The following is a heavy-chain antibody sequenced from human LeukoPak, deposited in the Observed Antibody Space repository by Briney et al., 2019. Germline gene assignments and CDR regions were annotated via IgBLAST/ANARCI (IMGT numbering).Heavy chain of an antibody. Sequence: SETLSLTCTVSGASIIPYYWSWSRKPPGKGRDWIAYIHSNGNTGYNPSLKSRLTISVDTSKNQFSLKLSSVTAADTAVYYCARGGGDYYMDVWGKGTTVTVSS. V-gene: IGHV4-59*12. CDR3: ARGGGDYYMDV. D-gene: IGHD3-3*01. CDR2: IHSNGNT. CDR1: GASIIPYY. J-gene: IGHJ6*03.